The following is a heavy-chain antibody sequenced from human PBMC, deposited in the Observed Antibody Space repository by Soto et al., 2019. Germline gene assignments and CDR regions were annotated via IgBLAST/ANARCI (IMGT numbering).Heavy chain of an antibody. D-gene: IGHD3-16*02. Sequence: QVQLVESGGGVVQPGRSLRLSCAASGFTFSSYGMHWVRQAPGKGLEWVAVIWYDGSNKYYADSVTGRFTISRDNSKNSLYLQMNSLRAEDTAVYYCARESVIRLGELSPADYWGQGTLVTVSS. CDR2: IWYDGSNK. V-gene: IGHV3-33*01. CDR3: ARESVIRLGELSPADY. J-gene: IGHJ4*02. CDR1: GFTFSSYG.